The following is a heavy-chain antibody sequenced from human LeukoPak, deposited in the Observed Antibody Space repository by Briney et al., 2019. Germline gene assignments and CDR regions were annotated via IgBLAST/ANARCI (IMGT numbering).Heavy chain of an antibody. CDR1: GGSISSSSYY. V-gene: IGHV4-39*01. CDR3: ARSYGTPSGSYLERPYYFDY. J-gene: IGHJ4*02. D-gene: IGHD3-10*01. Sequence: PGGSLRLSCTVSGGSISSSSYYWGWIRQPPGKGLEWIGSIYYSGSTYYNPSLKSRVTISVDTSKNQFSLKLSSVTAADTAVYYCARSYGTPSGSYLERPYYFDYWGQGTLVTVSS. CDR2: IYYSGST.